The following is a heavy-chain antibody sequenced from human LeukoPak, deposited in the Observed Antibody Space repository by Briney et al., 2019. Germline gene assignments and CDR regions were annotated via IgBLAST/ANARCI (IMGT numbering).Heavy chain of an antibody. CDR1: GFTFSSYR. D-gene: IGHD5-18*01. J-gene: IGHJ4*02. CDR3: EGYANGCVGYSFYYFDY. CDR2: ISFSSISYI. Sequence: GGSLRLSRAASGFTFSSYRMNWVRQAPGKGLEWVSSISFSSISYIYYADSVKGRFTISRDTAKNSMFLQMNSLRAEDTAVHCCEGYANGCVGYSFYYFDYWGQGTLVTVSS. V-gene: IGHV3-21*01.